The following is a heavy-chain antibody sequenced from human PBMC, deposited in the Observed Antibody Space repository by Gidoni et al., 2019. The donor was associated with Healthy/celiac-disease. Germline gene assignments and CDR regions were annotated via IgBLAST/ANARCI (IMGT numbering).Heavy chain of an antibody. CDR1: GGTSSSYA. D-gene: IGHD3-22*01. J-gene: IGHJ4*02. Sequence: QVQQVQYGAEVKKTGSSVKDSCKAPGGTSSSYAISRVRQAPGQGLEWMGGIIPIFGTANDAQKFQGRVTITADESTSTAYMELSRLRSEDTAVYYCASNYYDSSGYYPFDYWGQGTLVTVSS. CDR2: IIPIFGTA. CDR3: ASNYYDSSGYYPFDY. V-gene: IGHV1-69*01.